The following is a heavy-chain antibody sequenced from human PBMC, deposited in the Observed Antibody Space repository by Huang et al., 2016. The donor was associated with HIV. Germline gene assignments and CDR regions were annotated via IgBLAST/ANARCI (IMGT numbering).Heavy chain of an antibody. CDR1: GFTFSEYL. CDR3: VRGGDCPHDY. Sequence: EAHLAESGGGLVQPGGSLTLSCTASGFTFSEYLIHWVRQVPGKGLVGVARSDSGGVKTTYADFVKGRFTISRDNTKDILYLQMNDLRVEDTAVYFCVRGGDCPHDYWGLGTLLTVSS. J-gene: IGHJ4*02. V-gene: IGHV3-74*03. CDR2: SDSGGVKT. D-gene: IGHD2-21*02.